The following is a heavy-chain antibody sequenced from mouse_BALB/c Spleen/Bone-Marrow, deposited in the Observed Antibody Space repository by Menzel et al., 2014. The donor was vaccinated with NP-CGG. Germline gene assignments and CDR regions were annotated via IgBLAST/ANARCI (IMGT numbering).Heavy chain of an antibody. J-gene: IGHJ4*01. V-gene: IGHV5-12*02. D-gene: IGHD4-1*01. Sequence: EVNVVDSGGGLVQPGGSLKLSCATSGFTFSDYYMYWVRQTPEKRLEWVAYITKGGGSTYYPDIVKGRFTISRDNAKNTLYLQMSRLKSEDTAMYYCARQLAYAMDYWGQGTSVTVSS. CDR3: ARQLAYAMDY. CDR1: GFTFSDYY. CDR2: ITKGGGST.